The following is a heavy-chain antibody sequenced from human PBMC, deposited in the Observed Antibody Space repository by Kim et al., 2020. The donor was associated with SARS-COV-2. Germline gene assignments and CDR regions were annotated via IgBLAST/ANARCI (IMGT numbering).Heavy chain of an antibody. CDR3: ARVGYDYGWGSDRGYYYY. J-gene: IGHJ6*01. CDR2: ISSSGAT. CDR1: GFTFSDYY. V-gene: IGHV3-11*05. D-gene: IGHD3-16*02. Sequence: GGSLRLSCAASGFTFSDYYMSWIRQAPGKGLGWVAYISSSGATNYADAVKGRFTISRDNAKNSLYLQMNSLRAEDTAVYYCARVGYDYGWGSDRGYYYY.